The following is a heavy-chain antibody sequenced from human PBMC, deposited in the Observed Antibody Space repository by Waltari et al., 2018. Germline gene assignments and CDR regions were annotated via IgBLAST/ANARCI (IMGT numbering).Heavy chain of an antibody. CDR3: ARDTYYYDSSGYAFDI. Sequence: EVQLVESGGGLVQPGGSLRLSCAASRFTVSSNYMSWVRQAPGKGLEWVSVIYSGGSTYYADSVKGRFTISRDNSKNTLYRQMNSLRAEDTAVYYCARDTYYYDSSGYAFDIWGQGTMVTVSS. D-gene: IGHD3-22*01. CDR1: RFTVSSNY. CDR2: IYSGGST. J-gene: IGHJ3*02. V-gene: IGHV3-66*02.